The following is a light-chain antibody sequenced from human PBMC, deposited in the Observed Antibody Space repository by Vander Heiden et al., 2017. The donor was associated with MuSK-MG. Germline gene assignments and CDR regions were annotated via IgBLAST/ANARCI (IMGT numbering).Light chain of an antibody. CDR1: KLGDKY. CDR3: QAWDSSPGV. Sequence: SYELTQPPSVSVSPGQTASITCPGDKLGDKYACWYQQKPGQSPWLVIYQDSKRASGIPERFSGSNSATTATLTIRGTQAVDEAYYYCQAWDSSPGVFGGGTKLTVL. V-gene: IGLV3-1*01. CDR2: QDS. J-gene: IGLJ2*01.